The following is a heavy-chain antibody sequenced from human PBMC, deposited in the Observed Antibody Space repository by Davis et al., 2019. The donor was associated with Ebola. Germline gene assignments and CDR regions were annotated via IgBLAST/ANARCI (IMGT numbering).Heavy chain of an antibody. Sequence: GESLKISCAASGFTFSSYWMSWVRQAPGKGLEWVAVISYDGSNKYYADSVKGRFTISRDNSKNTLYLQMNSLRAEDTAVYYCARDDRLDYWGQGTLVTVSS. V-gene: IGHV3-30*03. CDR2: ISYDGSNK. CDR1: GFTFSSYW. J-gene: IGHJ4*02. CDR3: ARDDRLDY.